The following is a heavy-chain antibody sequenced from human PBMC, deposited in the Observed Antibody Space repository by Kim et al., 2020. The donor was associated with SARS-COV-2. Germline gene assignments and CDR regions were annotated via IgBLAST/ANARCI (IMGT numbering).Heavy chain of an antibody. Sequence: GGSLRLSCAASGFTFSSYAMHWVRQAPGKGLEWVAVISYDGSNKYYVDSVKGRFTISRDNSKNTLYLQMNSLRAEDTAVYYCARDSRNLYDYIRGSYRPYYYYGMDVWRQGTTVTVSS. J-gene: IGHJ6*02. V-gene: IGHV3-30*04. CDR3: ARDSRNLYDYIRGSYRPYYYYGMDV. CDR1: GFTFSSYA. D-gene: IGHD3-16*02. CDR2: ISYDGSNK.